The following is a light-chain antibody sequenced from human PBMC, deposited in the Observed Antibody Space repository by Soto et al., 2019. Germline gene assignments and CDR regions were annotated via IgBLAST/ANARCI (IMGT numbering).Light chain of an antibody. J-gene: IGKJ1*01. CDR2: AAS. Sequence: DIQMTQSPSSLSASVGDRVTITCRTSQRIGTHLNWYHEKPGKAPKLLIYAASSLQSGVPSRFSDSGSGTDFTLTISSLQPEDFATYYCQQSYSNPWTFGQGTKV. CDR3: QQSYSNPWT. CDR1: QRIGTH. V-gene: IGKV1-39*01.